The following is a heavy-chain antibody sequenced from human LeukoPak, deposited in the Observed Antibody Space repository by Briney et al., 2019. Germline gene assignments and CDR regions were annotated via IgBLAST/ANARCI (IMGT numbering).Heavy chain of an antibody. CDR3: ARGGGLEWLFVYYYGMDV. V-gene: IGHV3-53*04. CDR2: IYSGGST. CDR1: GFTVSSNY. D-gene: IGHD3-3*01. Sequence: GGSLRLSCAASGFTVSSNYMSWVRQAPGKGLEWVSVIYSGGSTYYADSVKGRFTISSHNSKNTLYLQMNSLRAEDTAVYYCARGGGLEWLFVYYYGMDVWGQGTTVTVSS. J-gene: IGHJ6*02.